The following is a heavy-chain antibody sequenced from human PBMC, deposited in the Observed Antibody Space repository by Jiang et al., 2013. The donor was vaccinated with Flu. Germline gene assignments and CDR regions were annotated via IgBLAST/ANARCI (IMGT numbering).Heavy chain of an antibody. CDR1: GDYFSSYA. CDR2: VIPIFGKI. V-gene: IGHV1-69*01. J-gene: IGHJ6*03. CDR3: ARGRFSHYYYMHL. Sequence: SGAEVKKPGSSVKVSCKASGDYFSSYAISWVRQAPGQGLEWMGGVIPIFGKIDYAQKFQGRVTITADEATTTVHMELNSLRSEDTAIYYCARGRFSHYYYMHLWGKGTSVSVSS. D-gene: IGHD1-26*01.